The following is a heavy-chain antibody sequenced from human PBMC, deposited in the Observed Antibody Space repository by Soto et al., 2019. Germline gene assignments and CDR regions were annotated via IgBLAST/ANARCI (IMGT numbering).Heavy chain of an antibody. CDR1: GYTFTNYD. CDR2: MNPNSGNT. CDR3: ARNYHGSGSYYNRFDP. D-gene: IGHD3-10*01. Sequence: ASVKVSCKASGYTFTNYDINWVRQATGQGLEWMGWMNPNSGNTGYTQKFQGRVTMTRNTSISTAYMELSSLRSEDTAVYYCARNYHGSGSYYNRFDPWGQGTLVTV. J-gene: IGHJ5*02. V-gene: IGHV1-8*01.